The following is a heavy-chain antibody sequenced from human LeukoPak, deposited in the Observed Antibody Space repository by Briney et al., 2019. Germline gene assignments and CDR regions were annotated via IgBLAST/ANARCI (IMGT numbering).Heavy chain of an antibody. CDR3: ARGSISGVNWFDP. Sequence: GGSLRLSCSASGFPFSSYAMHWVRQAPGKGLEYVSAISDSGGSTYYADSVKGRFTISRDNAKNTLYLQMNSLRAEDTAVYYCARGSISGVNWFDPWGQGTLVTVSS. CDR2: ISDSGGST. CDR1: GFPFSSYA. J-gene: IGHJ5*02. V-gene: IGHV3-64*04. D-gene: IGHD1-20*01.